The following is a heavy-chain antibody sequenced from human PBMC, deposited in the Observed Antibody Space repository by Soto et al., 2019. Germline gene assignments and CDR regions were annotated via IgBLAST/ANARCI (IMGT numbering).Heavy chain of an antibody. CDR1: GFTFSSFA. V-gene: IGHV3-23*01. CDR2: ISGSGGSA. D-gene: IGHD3-10*01. CDR3: ANGSGSYGMDV. Sequence: EVQLLESGGGLVQPGGSLRLSCAASGFTFSSFAMSWVRQAPGKGLEWVSAISGSGGSAYYADSVKGRFTISSDNSENKLYVQMNSMRAEDTAVYYCANGSGSYGMDVWGQGTTVTVSS. J-gene: IGHJ6*02.